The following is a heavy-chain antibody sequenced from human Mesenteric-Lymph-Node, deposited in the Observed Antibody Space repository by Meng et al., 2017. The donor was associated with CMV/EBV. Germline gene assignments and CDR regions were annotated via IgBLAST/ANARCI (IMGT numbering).Heavy chain of an antibody. V-gene: IGHV3-7*01. CDR3: ARGYSPGNY. J-gene: IGHJ4*02. CDR1: GFTVSSNH. D-gene: IGHD2-21*01. CDR2: IKEDGTEK. Sequence: GESLKISCAASGFTVSSNHMSWVRQAPGKGLEWVANIKEDGTEKYYGDSVKGRFTISRDNAKNSLLLQMNSLRAEDTAVYYCARGYSPGNYWGQGTMVTVSS.